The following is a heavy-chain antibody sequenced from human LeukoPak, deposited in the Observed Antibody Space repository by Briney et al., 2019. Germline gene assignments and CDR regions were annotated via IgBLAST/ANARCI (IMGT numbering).Heavy chain of an antibody. CDR3: ARWSGGYRYYYYYGMDV. CDR1: GGSISSSNW. J-gene: IGHJ6*02. Sequence: SGTLSLTCAVSGGSISSSNWWSWVRQPPGKGLEWIGEIYHSGSTNYNPSLKSRVTISVDTSKNQFSLKLSSVTAADTAVYYCARWSGGYRYYYYYGMDVWGQGTTVTVSS. D-gene: IGHD3-22*01. V-gene: IGHV4-4*02. CDR2: IYHSGST.